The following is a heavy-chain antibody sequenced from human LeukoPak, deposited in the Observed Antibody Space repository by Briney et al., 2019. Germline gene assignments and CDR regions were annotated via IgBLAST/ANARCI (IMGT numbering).Heavy chain of an antibody. Sequence: GGSLRLSCAASGFTFSDYYMSWIRQAPGKGLEWVSYITNSGSTIYYADSVKGRFTISRDSAKNSLYLQMNSLRAEDTAVYYCARVGSGSSYRPFDYWGQGTLVTVSS. CDR2: ITNSGSTI. CDR1: GFTFSDYY. J-gene: IGHJ4*02. CDR3: ARVGSGSSYRPFDY. V-gene: IGHV3-11*04. D-gene: IGHD3-10*01.